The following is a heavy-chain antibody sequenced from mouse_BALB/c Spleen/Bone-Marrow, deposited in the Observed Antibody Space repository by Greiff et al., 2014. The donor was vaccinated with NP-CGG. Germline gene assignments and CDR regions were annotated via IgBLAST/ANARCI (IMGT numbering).Heavy chain of an antibody. Sequence: VQLQESGPELVKPGASVKMSCKASGYTFTDYVISWVKQRTGQGLEWIGEIYPGSGSTYYNEKFKGKATLTADKSSNTAYMQLSSLTSEDSAVYFCASRGEVRRHYYAMDYWGQGTSATVSS. D-gene: IGHD2-14*01. V-gene: IGHV1-77*01. CDR2: IYPGSGST. J-gene: IGHJ4*01. CDR3: ASRGEVRRHYYAMDY. CDR1: GYTFTDYV.